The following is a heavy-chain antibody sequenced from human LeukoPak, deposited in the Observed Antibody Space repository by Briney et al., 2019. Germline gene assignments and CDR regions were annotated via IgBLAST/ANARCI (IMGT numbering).Heavy chain of an antibody. CDR1: GFTFSSYS. J-gene: IGHJ4*02. CDR2: MSINSGLK. V-gene: IGHV3-21*01. Sequence: GGFLRLSCAASGFTFSSYSMNWVRQAPGKGLEWVSSMSINSGLKYHADSVKGRFTISRDNAKNSLYLQMNSLRAEDTAVYYCARGFEYRTSGAGYWGQGTLVTVSS. CDR3: ARGFEYRTSGAGY. D-gene: IGHD6-6*01.